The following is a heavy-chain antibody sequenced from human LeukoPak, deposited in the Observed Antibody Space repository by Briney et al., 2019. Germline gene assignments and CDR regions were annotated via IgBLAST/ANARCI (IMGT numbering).Heavy chain of an antibody. Sequence: GGSLRLSCAASGFTVSNNFMYWVRQAPGKGLEWVSVIHTDGNTFYADSVEGRFTISRGNFKNTVYLQMSSLRAEDTAVYYCAREENGGVYDDGFDIWGQGTMVTVSS. D-gene: IGHD5/OR15-5a*01. V-gene: IGHV3-53*01. J-gene: IGHJ3*02. CDR3: AREENGGVYDDGFDI. CDR1: GFTVSNNF. CDR2: IHTDGNT.